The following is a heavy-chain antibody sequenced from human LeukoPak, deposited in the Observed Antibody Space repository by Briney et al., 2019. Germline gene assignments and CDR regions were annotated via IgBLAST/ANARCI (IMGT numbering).Heavy chain of an antibody. V-gene: IGHV4-34*01. D-gene: IGHD2-2*01. Sequence: SETLSLTCAVYGGSFSGYYWSWIRQPPGKGLEWIGEINHSGSTTYNPSLKSRVTISVDTSKNQFSLKLSSVTAADTAVYYCAKGYCSSTSCYWFDPWGQGTLVTVSS. CDR2: INHSGST. CDR1: GGSFSGYY. J-gene: IGHJ5*02. CDR3: AKGYCSSTSCYWFDP.